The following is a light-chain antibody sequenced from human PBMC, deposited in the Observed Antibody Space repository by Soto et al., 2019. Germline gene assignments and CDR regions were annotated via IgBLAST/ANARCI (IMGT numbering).Light chain of an antibody. CDR3: QPYDNLPFT. V-gene: IGKV1-33*01. CDR2: DAS. CDR1: QDISNY. Sequence: DIQMTQSPSSLSASVGDRVIITCQASQDISNYLNWYQQKPGKAPKLLIYDASNLETGVPSRFSGSGSGTDFTFTIISLQPEDIATYYCQPYDNLPFTFGPGTKVDIK. J-gene: IGKJ3*01.